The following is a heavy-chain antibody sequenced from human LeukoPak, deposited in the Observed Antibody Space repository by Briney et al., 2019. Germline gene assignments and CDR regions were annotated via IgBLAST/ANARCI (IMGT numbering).Heavy chain of an antibody. CDR3: ARMNSGTYFDY. V-gene: IGHV3-53*04. J-gene: IGHJ4*02. Sequence: GGSLRLSCAASGFTVSSNYMSWVRQAPGKGLEWVSVLYSDVSTYYADPVKGRFTISRLNSKNTLYLQMNSLRAEDTAVYYCARMNSGTYFDYWGQGTLVSVSS. CDR1: GFTVSSNY. D-gene: IGHD1-26*01. CDR2: LYSDVST.